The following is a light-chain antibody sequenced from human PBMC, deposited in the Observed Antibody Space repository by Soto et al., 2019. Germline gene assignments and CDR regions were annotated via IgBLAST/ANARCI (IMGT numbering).Light chain of an antibody. J-gene: IGLJ2*01. V-gene: IGLV2-14*01. Sequence: QSVLTQPASVSGSPGQSITISCTGTSIEVGGYNYVSWYQQHPGKAPKLMIYGVTNRPSGVSNRFSGSKSGNTASLTISGLQAEDEADYYCSSYTTSTTLSAVFGGGTQLTVL. CDR2: GVT. CDR1: SIEVGGYNY. CDR3: SSYTTSTTLSAV.